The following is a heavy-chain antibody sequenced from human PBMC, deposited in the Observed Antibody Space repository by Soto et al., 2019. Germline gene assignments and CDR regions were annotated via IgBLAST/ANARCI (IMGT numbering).Heavy chain of an antibody. CDR1: VFTVSSNY. V-gene: IGHV3-53*01. D-gene: IGHD3-22*01. CDR2: IYSGGST. J-gene: IGHJ3*02. CDR3: AIEIRRYYDSSGYPPRHAFDI. Sequence: PGGSLRLSCAASVFTVSSNYMSWVRQAPGKGLELVSVIYSGGSTYYADSVKGRFTISRDNSKNTLYLQMNSLRAEDTAVYYCAIEIRRYYDSSGYPPRHAFDIWGQGTMVTVSS.